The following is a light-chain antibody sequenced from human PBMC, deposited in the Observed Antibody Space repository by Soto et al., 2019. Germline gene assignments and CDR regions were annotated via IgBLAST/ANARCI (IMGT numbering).Light chain of an antibody. J-gene: IGKJ1*01. CDR2: GAS. Sequence: EIVLTHSPATLSLSPGERATLSCRASQSVSSNYLAWYQQKPGQAPRLLIYGASSRATGIPDRFSGSGSGTDFTLTISRLEPEDFAVYYCQQYANSPPWTFGQGTKVDIK. V-gene: IGKV3-20*01. CDR1: QSVSSNY. CDR3: QQYANSPPWT.